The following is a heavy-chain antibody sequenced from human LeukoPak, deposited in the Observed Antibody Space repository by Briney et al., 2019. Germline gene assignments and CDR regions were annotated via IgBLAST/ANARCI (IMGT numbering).Heavy chain of an antibody. CDR2: INPNSGGT. J-gene: IGHJ5*02. Sequence: ASVKVSCKASGYTFTGYYMHWVRQAPGQGLEWMGWINPNSGGTNYAQKFQGWVTMTRDTSISTAYMELSRLRSDDTAVYYCAGQTTVIVSSWFDPWGQGTLVTVSS. CDR1: GYTFTGYY. D-gene: IGHD4-11*01. CDR3: AGQTTVIVSSWFDP. V-gene: IGHV1-2*04.